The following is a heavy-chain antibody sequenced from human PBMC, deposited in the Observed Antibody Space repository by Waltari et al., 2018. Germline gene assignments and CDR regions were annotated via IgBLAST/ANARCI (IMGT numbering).Heavy chain of an antibody. CDR1: GLTVSSNY. CDR3: ARDVTGYYYFDL. V-gene: IGHV3-53*01. Sequence: EVQLVESGGGLIQPGGSLRLACAAAGLTVSSNYRRWVRQAPGKGLEWVSVINIGGDTHYADSVKGRFTISRDSANNTVYLQMSTLRAEDTALYSCARDVTGYYYFDLWGRGTLVTVSS. CDR2: INIGGDT. J-gene: IGHJ2*01.